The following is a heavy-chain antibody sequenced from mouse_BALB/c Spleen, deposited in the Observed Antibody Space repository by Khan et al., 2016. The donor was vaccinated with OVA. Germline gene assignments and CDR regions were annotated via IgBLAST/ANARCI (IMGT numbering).Heavy chain of an antibody. J-gene: IGHJ1*01. CDR3: VRSGAYYRYDGYFDV. D-gene: IGHD2-14*01. Sequence: VQLQESGAELARPGASVKMSCKASGYTFTSYTMHWVQQRPGQGLEWIGYINPSNTYTNYNQKFKDKATLTADKSSNTAYMQLSSLTSEDSAVYYCVRSGAYYRYDGYFDVWGAGTTVTVSS. V-gene: IGHV1-4*01. CDR2: INPSNTYT. CDR1: GYTFTSYT.